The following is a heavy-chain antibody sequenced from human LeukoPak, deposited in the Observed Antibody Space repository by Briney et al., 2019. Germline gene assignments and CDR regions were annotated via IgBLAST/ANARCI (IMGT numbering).Heavy chain of an antibody. Sequence: XINPNSGGTNYAQKFQGRVTMTRDTSISTAYMELSRLRSDDTAVYYCARVTMVRGVIGGLGYWGQGTLVTVSS. V-gene: IGHV1-2*02. D-gene: IGHD3-10*01. CDR3: ARVTMVRGVIGGLGY. J-gene: IGHJ4*02. CDR2: INPNSGGT.